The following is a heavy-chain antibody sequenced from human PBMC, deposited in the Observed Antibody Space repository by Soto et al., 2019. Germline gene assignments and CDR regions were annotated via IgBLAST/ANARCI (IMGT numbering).Heavy chain of an antibody. J-gene: IGHJ4*02. V-gene: IGHV4-59*08. Sequence: QLQESGPGLVKPSETLSLTCTVSGGSISSYYWSWIRQPPGKGLEWIGYIYYSGSTNYNPSLSIRVTISLDTSKNQFPRKLSSVTAADTAVYYCATSLRSGSYYHYFDSWGQGTLVTVSS. CDR2: IYYSGST. CDR1: GGSISSYY. D-gene: IGHD1-26*01. CDR3: ATSLRSGSYYHYFDS.